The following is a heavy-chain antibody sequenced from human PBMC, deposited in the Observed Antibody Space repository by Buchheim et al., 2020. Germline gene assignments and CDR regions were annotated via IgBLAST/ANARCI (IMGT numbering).Heavy chain of an antibody. V-gene: IGHV3-74*01. CDR3: AKVGRYCSSPSCYVSFDY. D-gene: IGHD2-2*01. CDR1: GFTFSSYW. J-gene: IGHJ4*02. CDR2: INSDGSNT. Sequence: EVQLVESGGDLVQPGGSLRLSCAASGFTFSSYWMHWVRQAPGKGLVWVSSINSDGSNTNYADSVKGRFTISRDNAKNTLYLQMNSLRVEDTSVYYCAKVGRYCSSPSCYVSFDYWGQGTL.